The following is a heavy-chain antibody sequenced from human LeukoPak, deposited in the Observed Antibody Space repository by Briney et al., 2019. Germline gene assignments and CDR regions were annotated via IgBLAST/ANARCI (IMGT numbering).Heavy chain of an antibody. CDR1: GLSFSSSW. V-gene: IGHV3-7*01. CDR3: ARDHATYYYDSSGYYDY. D-gene: IGHD3-22*01. CDR2: IKQAGSEK. Sequence: GGPLRLSCAASGLSFSSSWMNWVRQAPGKGLEWVATIKQAGSEKFYLDSVKGRFTISRDNARNSLYLQMNSLRAEDTAVYYCARDHATYYYDSSGYYDYWGQGTLVTVSS. J-gene: IGHJ4*02.